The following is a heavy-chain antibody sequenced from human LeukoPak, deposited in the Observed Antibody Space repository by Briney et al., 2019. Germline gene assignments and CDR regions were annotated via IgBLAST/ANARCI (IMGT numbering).Heavy chain of an antibody. V-gene: IGHV3-7*01. Sequence: GGSLRLSCAASGFTFSSYAMSWVRQAPGKGLEWVSNIDGDGSTKNYVDSVKGRFTVSRDNAKNSLYLQMNSLKDEDTAVYYCARDRAYSTFDIWGQGTMVTVSS. J-gene: IGHJ3*02. D-gene: IGHD6-13*01. CDR1: GFTFSSYA. CDR2: IDGDGSTK. CDR3: ARDRAYSTFDI.